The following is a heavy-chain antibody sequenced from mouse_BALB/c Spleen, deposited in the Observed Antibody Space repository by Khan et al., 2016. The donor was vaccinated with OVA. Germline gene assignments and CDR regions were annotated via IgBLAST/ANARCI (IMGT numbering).Heavy chain of an antibody. Sequence: VQLKESGPGLVAPPQSLSITCTVSGFSLSRYNIHWVRQPPGKGLEWLGMIWGGGGTDYNSTLKIRLSISKDNSKSQVFLKMNSLQTDDTAMYYCARAYYRYDGYYAMDYWGQGTSVTVSS. CDR2: IWGGGGT. CDR1: GFSLSRYN. J-gene: IGHJ4*01. D-gene: IGHD2-14*01. CDR3: ARAYYRYDGYYAMDY. V-gene: IGHV2-6-4*01.